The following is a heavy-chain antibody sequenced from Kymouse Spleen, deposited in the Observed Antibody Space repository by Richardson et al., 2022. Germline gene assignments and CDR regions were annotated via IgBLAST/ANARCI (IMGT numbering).Heavy chain of an antibody. D-gene: IGHD6-19*01. J-gene: IGHJ4*02. CDR1: GFTFSGSA. Sequence: EVQLVESGGGLVQPGGSLKLSCAASGFTFSGSAMHWVRQASGKGLEWVGRIRSKANSYATAYAASVKGRFTISRDDSKNTAYLQMNSLKTEDTAVYYCTSGEQWLVRSFDYWGQGTLVTVSS. CDR2: IRSKANSYAT. CDR3: TSGEQWLVRSFDY. V-gene: IGHV3-73*02.